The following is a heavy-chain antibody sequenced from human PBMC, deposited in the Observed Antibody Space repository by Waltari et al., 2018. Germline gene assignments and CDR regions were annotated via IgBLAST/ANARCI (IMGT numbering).Heavy chain of an antibody. CDR1: GFTSSNYV. D-gene: IGHD3-22*01. CDR2: IWYDGSHK. V-gene: IGHV3-33*01. Sequence: QVQLVESGGAVVQPGRSLRLPCAASGFTSSNYVIHWVSQAPGKGLEWVAVIWYDGSHKYYADSVKGRFTISRDNSKNTLYLQLNSLRAEDTAVYYCARDYDSSGLDYWGQGTLVTVSS. J-gene: IGHJ4*02. CDR3: ARDYDSSGLDY.